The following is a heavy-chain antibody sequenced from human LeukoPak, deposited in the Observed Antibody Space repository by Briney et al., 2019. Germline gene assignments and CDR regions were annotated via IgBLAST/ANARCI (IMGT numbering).Heavy chain of an antibody. CDR1: GFTFSTYA. D-gene: IGHD3-9*01. V-gene: IGHV3-30-3*01. J-gene: IGHJ2*01. Sequence: GGSLRLSCAASGFTFSTYAMHWVRQAPGKGLEWVAVISYDESNKYYADSVKGRFTISRDNSKNTLYLQMNSLRAEDTAVYYCAKEAPHYDILTGYYESWYFDLWGRGTLVTVSS. CDR2: ISYDESNK. CDR3: AKEAPHYDILTGYYESWYFDL.